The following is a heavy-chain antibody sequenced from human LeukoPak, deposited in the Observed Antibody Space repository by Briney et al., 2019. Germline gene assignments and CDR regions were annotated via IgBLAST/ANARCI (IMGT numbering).Heavy chain of an antibody. J-gene: IGHJ4*02. Sequence: SETLSLTCAVYGGSFSGYYWSWIRQPPGKGLEWIGEINHSGSTNYNPSLKSRVTISVDTSKNQFSLKLSSVTAADTAVYYCARDRGYSGSSFDYWGQGTLVTVSS. CDR1: GGSFSGYY. V-gene: IGHV4-34*01. D-gene: IGHD1-26*01. CDR2: INHSGST. CDR3: ARDRGYSGSSFDY.